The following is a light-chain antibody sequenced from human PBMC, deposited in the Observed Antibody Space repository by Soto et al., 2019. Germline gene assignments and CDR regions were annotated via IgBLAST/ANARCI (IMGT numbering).Light chain of an antibody. V-gene: IGLV2-14*01. J-gene: IGLJ1*01. CDR1: SSDVGGYNY. Sequence: QSALTQPASVSGSPGQSITISCTGTSSDVGGYNYVSWYQQHPGKAPKPMIYEVSNRPSGVSNRFSGSKSGNTASLTISGLQAEDEADYYFSSYTRSSSYVFGTGTKVTVL. CDR2: EVS. CDR3: SSYTRSSSYV.